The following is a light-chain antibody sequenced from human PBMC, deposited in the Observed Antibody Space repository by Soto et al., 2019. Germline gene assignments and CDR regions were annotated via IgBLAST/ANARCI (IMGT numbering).Light chain of an antibody. Sequence: QSVLTQPASVSGSPGQSITISCTGTSNDVGAYNFVSWYQYHPGKAPKLMIYDVSNRPSGVANRFSGSKSGNTASLTISGLQAEDEADYYCSSYTSSRNVIFGGGTQLTVL. CDR3: SSYTSSRNVI. V-gene: IGLV2-14*03. J-gene: IGLJ2*01. CDR2: DVS. CDR1: SNDVGAYNF.